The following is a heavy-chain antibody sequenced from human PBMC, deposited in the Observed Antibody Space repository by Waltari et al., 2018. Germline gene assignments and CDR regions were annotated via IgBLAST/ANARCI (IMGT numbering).Heavy chain of an antibody. CDR2: IRTYNGET. V-gene: IGHV1-18*01. D-gene: IGHD2-8*01. CDR3: ARDPGVLYFQH. Sequence: QVHLVQSGAEVKKPGASVKVSCKAYGYRVRRYSLNWVRQVTGQGLEWMGWIRTYNGETNYAQKFQGRVTMTTDTSTSTAYMELRSLTSDDTAVYYCARDPGVLYFQHWGQGTLVTVSS. CDR1: GYRVRRYS. J-gene: IGHJ1*01.